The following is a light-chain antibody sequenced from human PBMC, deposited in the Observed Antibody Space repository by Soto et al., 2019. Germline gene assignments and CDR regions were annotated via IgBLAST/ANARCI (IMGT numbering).Light chain of an antibody. J-gene: IGLJ2*01. CDR3: SSFAGSDSVV. CDR2: GNS. V-gene: IGLV1-40*01. Sequence: QTVVTQPPSVSGAPGQRVTISCTGSSSNIGAGYDVHWYQQLPGTAPKLLIYGNSNRPSGVPDRFSGSKSGTSASLAITGLQADDEAAYYCSSFAGSDSVVFGGGTKLTVL. CDR1: SSNIGAGYD.